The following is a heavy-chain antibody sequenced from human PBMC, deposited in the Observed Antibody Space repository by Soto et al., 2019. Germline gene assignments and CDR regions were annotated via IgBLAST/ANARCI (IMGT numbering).Heavy chain of an antibody. CDR2: ISAYNGNT. CDR1: GYTFTNFG. Sequence: QVQLVQSGAEVKKPGASVKVSCKASGYTFTNFGISCVRQAPGQGLEWMGCISAYNGNTNYAQNFQGRVTMTTDTSTSTAYMELRSLRSYETAVYYCARWGTPIDYWGQGTLVTVSS. D-gene: IGHD3-16*01. J-gene: IGHJ4*02. CDR3: ARWGTPIDY. V-gene: IGHV1-18*01.